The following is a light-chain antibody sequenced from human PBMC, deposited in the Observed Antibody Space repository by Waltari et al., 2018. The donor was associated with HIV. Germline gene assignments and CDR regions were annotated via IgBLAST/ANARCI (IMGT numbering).Light chain of an antibody. V-gene: IGLV2-8*01. J-gene: IGLJ2*01. CDR2: DVS. CDR1: SSDIGLYTF. Sequence: QSALTQPPSASGSPGQSVTISCAGTSSDIGLYTFVPWYQHHPGKAPKLMISDVSRRPSGVPDRFSGSKSGNTASLTVSGLQADDEATYYCFSYAGNNFLLFGGGTKLTVL. CDR3: FSYAGNNFLL.